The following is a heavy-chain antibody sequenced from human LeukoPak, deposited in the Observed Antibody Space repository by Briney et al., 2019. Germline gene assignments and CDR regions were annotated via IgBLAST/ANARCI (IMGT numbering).Heavy chain of an antibody. CDR2: IYYSGST. V-gene: IGHV4-59*08. CDR1: GGSISNYY. J-gene: IGHJ5*02. Sequence: PSETLSLTCTVSGGSISNYYWSWIRQPPGEGLEWIGYIYYSGSTNYNPSLKSRATISVDTSRAHFSLKLSSATAADTAVYYCARHDPGWFDTWGQGTLVTVSS. CDR3: ARHDPGWFDT. D-gene: IGHD7-27*01.